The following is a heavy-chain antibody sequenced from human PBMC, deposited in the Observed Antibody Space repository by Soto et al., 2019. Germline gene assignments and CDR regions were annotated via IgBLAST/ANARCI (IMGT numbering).Heavy chain of an antibody. Sequence: SGTTPVTPTQTLTLTSTFSGFSLSTSGIRVSWIRQPPGKSLEWLARIDWDDDKFYSTSLKTRLTISKDTSKTQVVLTMTNMDPVVTSTDYCARTTVSAVHDYWGQGTLVTVSS. D-gene: IGHD4-17*01. CDR1: GFSLSTSGIR. V-gene: IGHV2-70*04. CDR2: IDWDDDK. J-gene: IGHJ4*02. CDR3: ARTTVSAVHDY.